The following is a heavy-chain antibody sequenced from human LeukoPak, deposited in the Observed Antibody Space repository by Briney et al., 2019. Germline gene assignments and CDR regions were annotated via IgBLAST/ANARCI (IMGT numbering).Heavy chain of an antibody. D-gene: IGHD4-17*01. Sequence: PSETLSLTCAVSGGSISSGGYSWSWIRQPPGKGLEWIGYIYHSGSTYYNPSLKSRVTISVDRSKNQFSLKLSSVTAADTAIYYCVRHWRFGENLAPPLWGQGTMVTVSS. CDR1: GGSISSGGYS. V-gene: IGHV4-30-2*01. J-gene: IGHJ3*01. CDR2: IYHSGST. CDR3: VRHWRFGENLAPPL.